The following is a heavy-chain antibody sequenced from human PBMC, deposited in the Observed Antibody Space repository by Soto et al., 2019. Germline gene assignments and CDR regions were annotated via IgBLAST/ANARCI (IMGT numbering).Heavy chain of an antibody. Sequence: QVQLQQWGAGLLKPSETLSLTCAVYGGSFSGYYWSWIRQPPGKGLEWIGEINHSGSTNYNPSLKSRVTISVDTSKNQFSLKLSSVTAADTAVYYCARKGITSRLPMARRERGYYYYYMDVWGKGTTVTVSS. V-gene: IGHV4-34*01. CDR3: ARKGITSRLPMARRERGYYYYYMDV. J-gene: IGHJ6*03. CDR2: INHSGST. CDR1: GGSFSGYY. D-gene: IGHD3-16*01.